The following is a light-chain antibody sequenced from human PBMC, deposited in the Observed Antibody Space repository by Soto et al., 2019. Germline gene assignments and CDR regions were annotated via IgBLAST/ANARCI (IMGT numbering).Light chain of an antibody. J-gene: IGLJ1*01. CDR3: SSYTGRRHLLYV. Sequence: QSALTQPASVSGSPGQSITISCTGTSSDVGAYDYVSWYQQHPGKDPKLMIYDVSNRPSGVYYRFSGSKSGNTASLTISGHQDEDESAYYCSSYTGRRHLLYVFGTGTKVTVL. V-gene: IGLV2-14*01. CDR2: DVS. CDR1: SSDVGAYDY.